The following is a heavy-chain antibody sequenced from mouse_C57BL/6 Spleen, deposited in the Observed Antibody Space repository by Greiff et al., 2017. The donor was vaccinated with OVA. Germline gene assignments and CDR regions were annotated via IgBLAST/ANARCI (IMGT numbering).Heavy chain of an antibody. J-gene: IGHJ2*01. CDR1: GYAFSSSW. CDR3: ARRYSNYVDY. V-gene: IGHV1-82*01. D-gene: IGHD2-5*01. CDR2: IYPGDGDT. Sequence: VQLQQSGPELVKPGASVKISCKASGYAFSSSWMNWVKQRPGKGLEWIGRIYPGDGDTNYNGKFKGKATLTADKSSSTAYMQLSSLTSEDSAVYFCARRYSNYVDYWGQGTTLTVSS.